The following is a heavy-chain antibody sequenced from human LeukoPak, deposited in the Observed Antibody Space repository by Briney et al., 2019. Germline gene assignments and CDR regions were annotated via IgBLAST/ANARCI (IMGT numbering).Heavy chain of an antibody. CDR2: IYYTGSS. D-gene: IGHD6-13*01. Sequence: PSETLSLTCSVSGGSIRSSDDYWGFVRQTPGKGLEWMGSIYYTGSSHYNPSLKSRVTLSVDTSKKQFSLKLSSVTAADTAVYYCARQYSNNWYDDRGWFDPWGQGTLVTVSS. V-gene: IGHV4-39*01. CDR1: GGSIRSSDDY. CDR3: ARQYSNNWYDDRGWFDP. J-gene: IGHJ5*02.